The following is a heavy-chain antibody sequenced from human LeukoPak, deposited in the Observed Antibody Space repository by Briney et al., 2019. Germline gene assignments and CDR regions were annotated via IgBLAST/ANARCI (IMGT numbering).Heavy chain of an antibody. Sequence: GGSLRLSCAASGFTFSSYGMHWVRQAPGKGLEWVAVIWYGGSNKYYADSVKGRFTISRDNSKNTLYLQMNSLRAEDTAVYYCAKDAVFGVVPYFDYWGQGTLVTVSS. J-gene: IGHJ4*02. CDR2: IWYGGSNK. CDR3: AKDAVFGVVPYFDY. D-gene: IGHD3-3*01. V-gene: IGHV3-30*02. CDR1: GFTFSSYG.